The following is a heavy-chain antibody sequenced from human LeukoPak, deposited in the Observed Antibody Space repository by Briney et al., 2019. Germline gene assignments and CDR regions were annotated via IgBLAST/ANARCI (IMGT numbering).Heavy chain of an antibody. CDR2: INPNSGGT. J-gene: IGHJ4*02. CDR3: ARSEEYYYGSGSYYKRGSFSRVAY. V-gene: IGHV1-2*02. Sequence: GASVKVSCKASGYTFTGYYMHWVRQAPGQGLEWMGWINPNSGGTNYAQKLQGRVTMTRDTSISTAYMELSRLRSDDTAVYYCARSEEYYYGSGSYYKRGSFSRVAYWGQGTLVTVSS. CDR1: GYTFTGYY. D-gene: IGHD3-10*01.